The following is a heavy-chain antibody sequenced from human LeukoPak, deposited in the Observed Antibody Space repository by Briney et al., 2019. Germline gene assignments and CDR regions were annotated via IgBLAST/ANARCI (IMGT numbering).Heavy chain of an antibody. D-gene: IGHD3-3*01. CDR1: GYSFTSYW. CDR2: IYPGDSDT. Sequence: GESLKISCKGSGYSFTSYWIGWVRQMPGKGLEWMGIIYPGDSDTRYSPSFQGQVTTSADKSISTAYLQWSSLKASDTAMYYCARCGVGYYPPLRSDLNYYYYGMDVWGQGTLVTVSS. CDR3: ARCGVGYYPPLRSDLNYYYYGMDV. J-gene: IGHJ6*02. V-gene: IGHV5-51*01.